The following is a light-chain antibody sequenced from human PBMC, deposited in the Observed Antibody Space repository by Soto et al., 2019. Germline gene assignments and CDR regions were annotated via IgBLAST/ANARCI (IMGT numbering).Light chain of an antibody. CDR2: DDN. Sequence: SYELTQPPSVSVAPGQTARITCGGNNIGSTSVHWYKQSPGQAPVLVVYDDNDRPSGIPERFSGFNSENTATLTITRVEAGDEGDYYCQVWNISTDHYVFGTGTKVTV. CDR1: NIGSTS. J-gene: IGLJ1*01. V-gene: IGLV3-21*02. CDR3: QVWNISTDHYV.